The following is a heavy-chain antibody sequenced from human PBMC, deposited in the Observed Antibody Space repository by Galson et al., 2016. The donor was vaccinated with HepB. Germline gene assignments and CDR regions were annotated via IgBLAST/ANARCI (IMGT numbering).Heavy chain of an antibody. CDR3: ARDGLGTVAAASGLGN. D-gene: IGHD6-13*01. CDR2: VLHDGNKP. CDR1: GFTFSRYS. V-gene: IGHV3-7*01. Sequence: SLRLSCAASGFTFSRYSMTWVRQAPGKGLQWVANVLHDGNKPYYADSVKGRFAISRDNAKNSLYLQMNSLRGEDTAVYYCARDGLGTVAAASGLGNWGQGTLVTVSA. J-gene: IGHJ4*02.